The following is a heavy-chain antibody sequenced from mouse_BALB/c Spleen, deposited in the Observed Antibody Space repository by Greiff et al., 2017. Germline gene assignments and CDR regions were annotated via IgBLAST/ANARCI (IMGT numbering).Heavy chain of an antibody. V-gene: IGHV3-6*02. CDR1: GYSITSGYY. Sequence: ESGPGLVKPSQSLSLTCSVTGYSITSGYYWNWIRQFPGNKLEWMGYISYDGSNNYNPSLKNRISITRDTSKNQFFLKLNSVTTEDTATYYCARGQLLYAMDYWGQGTSVTVSS. D-gene: IGHD2-1*01. J-gene: IGHJ4*01. CDR3: ARGQLLYAMDY. CDR2: ISYDGSN.